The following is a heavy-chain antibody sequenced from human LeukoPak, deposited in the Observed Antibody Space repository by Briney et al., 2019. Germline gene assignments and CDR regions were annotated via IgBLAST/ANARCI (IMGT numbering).Heavy chain of an antibody. V-gene: IGHV1-8*01. Sequence: VASVKVSCKASVYTFTSYDINWVRQATGQGLEWMGWMNPNSGNTGYAQKFQGRVTMTRNTSISTAYMELSSLRSEDTAVYYCARGGYDSSGYWGYYYYYYGMDVWGQGTTVTVSS. J-gene: IGHJ6*02. CDR3: ARGGYDSSGYWGYYYYYYGMDV. D-gene: IGHD3-22*01. CDR1: VYTFTSYD. CDR2: MNPNSGNT.